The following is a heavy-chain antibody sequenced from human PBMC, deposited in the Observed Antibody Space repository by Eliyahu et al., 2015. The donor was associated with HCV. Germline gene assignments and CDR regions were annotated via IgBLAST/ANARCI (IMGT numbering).Heavy chain of an antibody. Sequence: QVQLVQSGAEVKKPGSSVKVSCXASGGTFSXXAXSWVRQAPGQGLXGMGGIIPIFGTANYXXKFQGRVTITADKSTSTAYMELSSLRSEDTAVYYCARSAATQIYYYYYYGMDVWGQGTTVTVSX. J-gene: IGHJ6*02. V-gene: IGHV1-69*06. D-gene: IGHD2-15*01. CDR2: IIPIFGTA. CDR1: GGTFSXXA. CDR3: ARSAATQIYYYYYYGMDV.